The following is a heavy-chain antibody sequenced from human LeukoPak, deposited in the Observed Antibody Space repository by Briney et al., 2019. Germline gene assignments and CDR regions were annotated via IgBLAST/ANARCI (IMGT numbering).Heavy chain of an antibody. CDR1: GFTFSKYW. D-gene: IGHD4-23*01. J-gene: IGHJ3*02. CDR3: ASLTTYGGHSDVGLDI. V-gene: IGHV3-7*05. Sequence: GGSLRLSCAASGFTFSKYWMNWVRQAPGKGLEWVANIKQDGREKDYVDSVKGRFTISRDNAKNSLYLQMNSLRAEDTAVYYCASLTTYGGHSDVGLDIWGQGTVVTVSS. CDR2: IKQDGREK.